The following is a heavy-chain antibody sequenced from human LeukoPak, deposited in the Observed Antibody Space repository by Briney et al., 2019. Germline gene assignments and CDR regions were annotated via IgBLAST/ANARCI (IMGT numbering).Heavy chain of an antibody. J-gene: IGHJ4*02. CDR3: ARDNRPYSY. Sequence: GSLRLSCAASGFTLNSYAMHWVRQAPGKGLEWVAVISYDGSNKYYADSVKGRFTISRDNSKNTLYLQMNSLRAEDTAVYYCARDNRPYSYWGQGTLVTVSS. CDR1: GFTLNSYA. D-gene: IGHD2-15*01. CDR2: ISYDGSNK. V-gene: IGHV3-30-3*01.